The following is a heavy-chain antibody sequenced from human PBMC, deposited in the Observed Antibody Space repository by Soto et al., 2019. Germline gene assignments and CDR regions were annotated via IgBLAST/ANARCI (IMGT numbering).Heavy chain of an antibody. CDR1: GFSFSNYW. D-gene: IGHD1-26*01. CDR2: IKQDGSDI. CDR3: ARDKILGATQFEY. Sequence: VGSLRLSCAASGFSFSNYWMSWVRQAPGQGLEWVANIKQDGSDIFYADSVKGRFIISRDNAKNSLYLQMNSLRAEDTALYYCARDKILGATQFEYWGQGTLVTVSS. J-gene: IGHJ4*02. V-gene: IGHV3-7*01.